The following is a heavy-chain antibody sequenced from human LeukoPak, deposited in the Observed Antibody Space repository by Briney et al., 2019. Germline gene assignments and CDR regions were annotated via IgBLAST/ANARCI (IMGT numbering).Heavy chain of an antibody. D-gene: IGHD3/OR15-3a*01. J-gene: IGHJ4*02. V-gene: IGHV1-46*01. Sequence: ASVKVSCKASGYTFTSYYMHWVRQAPGQGLEWMGIINPSGGSTSYAQKFQGRVTITRDTSTSTVYMELSSLRSEDTAVYFCARRTVDEIDYWGQGTLVTVSS. CDR3: ARRTVDEIDY. CDR1: GYTFTSYY. CDR2: INPSGGST.